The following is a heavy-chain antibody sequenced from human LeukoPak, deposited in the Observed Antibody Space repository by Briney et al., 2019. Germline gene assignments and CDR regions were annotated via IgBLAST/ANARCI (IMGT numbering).Heavy chain of an antibody. V-gene: IGHV5-51*01. CDR1: GSRFTSYW. CDR3: ARPTMVRGVITSYYFDY. J-gene: IGHJ4*02. D-gene: IGHD3-10*01. CDR2: IYPGESDT. Sequence: GGSLKISCKGSGSRFTSYWIGGGPQVPGKGLGGVGIIYPGESDTRYSPPFQGQVTISADKSISTAYLQWSSLKASDTAMYYCARPTMVRGVITSYYFDYWGQGTLVTVSS.